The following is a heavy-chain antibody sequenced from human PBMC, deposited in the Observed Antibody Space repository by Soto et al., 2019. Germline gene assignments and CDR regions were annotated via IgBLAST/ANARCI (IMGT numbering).Heavy chain of an antibody. Sequence: QVQLVQSGAEVKKPGASVKVSCKASGYTFTSYGISWVRQAPGQGLEWMGGIIPIFGTANYAQKFQGRVTITADESTSTAYMELSSLRSEDTAVYYCAREGSYSGSPYWYFDLWGRGTLVTVSS. V-gene: IGHV1-69*13. D-gene: IGHD1-26*01. CDR2: IIPIFGTA. CDR1: GYTFTSYG. CDR3: AREGSYSGSPYWYFDL. J-gene: IGHJ2*01.